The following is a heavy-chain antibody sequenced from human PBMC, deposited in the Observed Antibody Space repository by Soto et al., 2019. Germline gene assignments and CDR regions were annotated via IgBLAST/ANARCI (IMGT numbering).Heavy chain of an antibody. J-gene: IGHJ4*02. CDR1: GYTFTHYY. CDR3: ARDLAAGDY. CDR2: INPASGST. V-gene: IGHV1-46*01. D-gene: IGHD6-13*01. Sequence: QVQLVQSGAEVKKPGASVKLSCRTSGYTFTHYYIHWVRQAPGQGHEWLAIINPASGSTNYAQDFQGRVTLTMDTSTTTVYMELSGLRAEDTAIFYCARDLAAGDYWGQGTLVTVSS.